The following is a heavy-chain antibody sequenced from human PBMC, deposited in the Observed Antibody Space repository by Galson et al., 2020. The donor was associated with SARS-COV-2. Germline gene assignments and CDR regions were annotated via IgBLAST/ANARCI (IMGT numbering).Heavy chain of an antibody. CDR2: ISYDGSNK. CDR1: GFTFSSYA. J-gene: IGHJ4*02. CDR3: ARDRNYGTNYFDY. V-gene: IGHV3-30*04. Sequence: GGSLRLSCAASGFTFSSYAMHWVRQAPGKGLEWVAVISYDGSNKYYADSVKGRFTISRDNSKNTLYLQMNSLRAEDTAVYYCARDRNYGTNYFDYWGQGTLVTVSS. D-gene: IGHD1-7*01.